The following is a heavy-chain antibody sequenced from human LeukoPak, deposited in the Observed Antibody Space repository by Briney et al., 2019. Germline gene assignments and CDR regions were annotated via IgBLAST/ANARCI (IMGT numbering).Heavy chain of an antibody. D-gene: IGHD3-22*01. CDR1: GNTFDDYG. J-gene: IGHJ4*02. CDR3: ARDLSSSWYSLAY. CDR2: INWDGGAY. V-gene: IGHV3-20*04. Sequence: GGSLRLSCTDSGNTFDDYGMSWVRQAPGKGLEWVSGINWDGGAYNYAASVKGRFTISRDNAKNSLYLEMNSLRVEDTAVYFCARDLSSSWYSLAYWGQGILVIVSS.